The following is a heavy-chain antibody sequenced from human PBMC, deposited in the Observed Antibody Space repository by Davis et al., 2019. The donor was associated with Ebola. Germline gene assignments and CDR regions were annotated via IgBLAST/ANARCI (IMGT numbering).Heavy chain of an antibody. CDR3: ARETSKQWLASDY. CDR2: ISSDSDYI. J-gene: IGHJ4*02. V-gene: IGHV3-21*01. D-gene: IGHD6-19*01. CDR1: GFTFSTYS. Sequence: GGSLRLSCAATGFTFSTYSMSWVRQAPGKGLEWVSSISSDSDYIYYADSVKGRFTLSRDNAKNSLYLQMNSLRAEDTAVYYCARETSKQWLASDYWGQGTLVTVSS.